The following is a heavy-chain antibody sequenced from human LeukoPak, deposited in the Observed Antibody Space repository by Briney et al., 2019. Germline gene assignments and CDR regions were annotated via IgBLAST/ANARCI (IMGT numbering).Heavy chain of an antibody. Sequence: PSETLSLTCAVYGGSFSFYYWSWIRQPPGKGLEWIGYIYYSGSTNYNPSLKSRVTILVDTSKNQFSLKLSSVTAADTAVYFCARDWGVGGRPGYMDVWGKGTTVTVSS. CDR2: IYYSGST. J-gene: IGHJ6*03. CDR1: GGSFSFYY. D-gene: IGHD6-6*01. V-gene: IGHV4-59*01. CDR3: ARDWGVGGRPGYMDV.